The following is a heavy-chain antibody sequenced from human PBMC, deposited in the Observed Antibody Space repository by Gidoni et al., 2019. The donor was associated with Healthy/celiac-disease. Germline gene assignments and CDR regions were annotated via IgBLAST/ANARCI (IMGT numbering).Heavy chain of an antibody. CDR1: GGSISSGGYY. V-gene: IGHV4-31*03. Sequence: QVQLQESGPGLVTPSQPLSLTCPVSGGSISSGGYYWRWIRQHPGKGLEWIGYIYYSGSTYYNPSLKSRVTISVDTSKNQFSLKLSSVTAADTAVYYCARDQGNGMDVWGQGTTVTVSS. CDR3: ARDQGNGMDV. CDR2: IYYSGST. J-gene: IGHJ6*02.